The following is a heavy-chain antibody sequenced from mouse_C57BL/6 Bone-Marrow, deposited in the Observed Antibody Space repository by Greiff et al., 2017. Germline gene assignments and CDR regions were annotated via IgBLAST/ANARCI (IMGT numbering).Heavy chain of an antibody. CDR2: INPYNGGT. CDR1: GYTFTDYY. J-gene: IGHJ2*01. D-gene: IGHD4-1*01. CDR3: ARASWGSVDY. Sequence: VQLQQSGPVLVKPGASVKMSCKASGYTFTDYYMNWVKQSPGKSLEWIGVINPYNGGTSYNQKFKGKATLTVDTSSSTAYMELNSLTSEDSAVYYCARASWGSVDYWGQGTTLTVSS. V-gene: IGHV1-19*01.